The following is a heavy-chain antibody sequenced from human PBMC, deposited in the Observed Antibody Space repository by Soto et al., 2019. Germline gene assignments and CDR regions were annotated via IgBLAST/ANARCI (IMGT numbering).Heavy chain of an antibody. Sequence: PGGSLRLSCVASGLNFNIYSFNWVRQAPGKGLEWISYISSSSSTIHYADSVKGRFTISRDNARNSVFLQMNSLRADDTALYYCVKDLYCGSINCINAFDIWGQGTMVTVSS. CDR3: VKDLYCGSINCINAFDI. J-gene: IGHJ3*02. CDR2: ISSSSSTI. CDR1: GLNFNIYS. V-gene: IGHV3-48*01. D-gene: IGHD2-2*01.